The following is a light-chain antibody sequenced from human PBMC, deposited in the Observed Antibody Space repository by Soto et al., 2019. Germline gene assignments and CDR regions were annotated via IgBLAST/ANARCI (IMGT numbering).Light chain of an antibody. CDR1: CSDVGGYDS. CDR3: SSFTSSITYV. Sequence: QSVLTQPASVSGSPGQSITISCTGTCSDVGGYDSVCWYQQHPGKAPKVMIYGVTNRPSGVSDRFSGSKSGNTASLTISGLQPEDEADYYCSSFTSSITYVFGTGTKGTVL. V-gene: IGLV2-14*01. CDR2: GVT. J-gene: IGLJ1*01.